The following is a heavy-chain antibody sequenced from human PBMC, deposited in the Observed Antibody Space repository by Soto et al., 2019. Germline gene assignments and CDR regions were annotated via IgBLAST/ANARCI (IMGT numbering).Heavy chain of an antibody. Sequence: GGSLRLSCAASGFTFSSYWMHWVRQAPGKGLVWVSRINSDGSSTSYADSVKGRFTISRDSAKNTLYLQMNSLRAEDTAVYYCARRGFGYDFWSGYYHGETELNYYYYYMDVWGKGTTVTVSS. J-gene: IGHJ6*03. CDR1: GFTFSSYW. CDR3: ARRGFGYDFWSGYYHGETELNYYYYYMDV. V-gene: IGHV3-74*01. CDR2: INSDGSST. D-gene: IGHD3-3*01.